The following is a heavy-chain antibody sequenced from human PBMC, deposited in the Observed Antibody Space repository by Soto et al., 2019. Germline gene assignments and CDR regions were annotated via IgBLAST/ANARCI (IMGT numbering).Heavy chain of an antibody. CDR3: AKVVVPAAMRYYYYGMDV. CDR2: ISGSGGST. D-gene: IGHD2-2*01. J-gene: IGHJ6*02. V-gene: IGHV3-23*01. CDR1: GFTFSSYA. Sequence: GGSLRLSCAASGFTFSSYAMSWVRQAPGKGLEWVSAISGSGGSTYYADSVKGRFTISRDNSKNTLDLQMNSLRAEDTAVYYCAKVVVPAAMRYYYYGMDVWGQGTTVTVSS.